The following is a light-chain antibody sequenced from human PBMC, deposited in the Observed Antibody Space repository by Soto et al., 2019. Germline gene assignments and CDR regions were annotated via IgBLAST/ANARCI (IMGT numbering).Light chain of an antibody. CDR2: DAS. J-gene: IGKJ2*03. CDR3: QQYNAYYS. V-gene: IGKV1-5*01. CDR1: QSISRW. Sequence: DIQMAQSPSTLSASVGDRVINTCRASQSISRWLAWYQQKPGKAPVLLIYDASTLQGGVPSRFSGTGSGTEFTLTISSLQPEDFATYYCQQYNAYYSFGQGTKVDIK.